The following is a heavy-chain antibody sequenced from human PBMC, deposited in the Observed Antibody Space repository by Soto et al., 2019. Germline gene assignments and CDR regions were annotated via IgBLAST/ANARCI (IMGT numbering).Heavy chain of an antibody. CDR2: LNPSGDRT. CDR3: ARDRVCSGGSCYSEVNWFDP. V-gene: IGHV1-46*01. Sequence: ASVKVSCKASGYSLTSHYMYWVRQAPGQGLEWMGRLNPSGDRTTYSQKFQGRVTITADKSTSTAYMELSSLRSEDTAVYYCARDRVCSGGSCYSEVNWFDPWGQGTQVTVSS. D-gene: IGHD2-15*01. CDR1: GYSLTSHY. J-gene: IGHJ5*02.